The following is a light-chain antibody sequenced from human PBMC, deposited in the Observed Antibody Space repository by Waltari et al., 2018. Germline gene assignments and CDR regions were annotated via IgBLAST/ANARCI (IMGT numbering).Light chain of an antibody. CDR3: ATWDDTLSGPVV. CDR2: RNN. Sequence: QSMLIQPPSASGTPGQRVTISCSGSGSNIGRNYVYWYQQFPGTAPKILFFRNNQRTSGVPDRFSASKSGTSASLAISGLRSEDEADYYWATWDDTLSGPVVFGGGTRLTVL. V-gene: IGLV1-47*01. CDR1: GSNIGRNY. J-gene: IGLJ2*01.